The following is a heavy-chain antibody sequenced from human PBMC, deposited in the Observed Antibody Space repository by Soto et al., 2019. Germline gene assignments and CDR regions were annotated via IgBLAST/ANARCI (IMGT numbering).Heavy chain of an antibody. J-gene: IGHJ6*02. V-gene: IGHV3-33*01. CDR2: IWYDGSNK. Sequence: QVQLVESGGGVVQPGRSLRLSCAASGFTFSSYGMHWVRQAPGKGLEWVAVIWYDGSNKYYADSVKGRFTISRDNSKNTLYLQMNSLRAEDTAVYYCARDGRAVAANGYYYYYGMDVWGQGTTVTVSS. D-gene: IGHD6-19*01. CDR1: GFTFSSYG. CDR3: ARDGRAVAANGYYYYYGMDV.